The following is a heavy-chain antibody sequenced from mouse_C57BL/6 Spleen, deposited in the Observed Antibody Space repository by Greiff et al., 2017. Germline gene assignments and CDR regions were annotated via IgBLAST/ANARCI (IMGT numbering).Heavy chain of an antibody. CDR1: GYAFTNYL. CDR2: ITPGSGGT. Sequence: VQLLEPGAELVRPGTSVKVSCKASGYAFTNYLIEWVKQRPGQGLEWIGVITPGSGGTNYNEKFKGKATLTADKSSSTDYMQLSSLTSEDSAVYVWARGGKLYEGYYHGYFDVWGTGTTVTVSS. V-gene: IGHV1-54*01. CDR3: ARGGKLYEGYYHGYFDV. J-gene: IGHJ1*03. D-gene: IGHD2-3*01.